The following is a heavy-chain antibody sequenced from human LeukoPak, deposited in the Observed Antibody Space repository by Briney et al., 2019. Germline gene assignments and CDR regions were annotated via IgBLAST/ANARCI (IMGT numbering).Heavy chain of an antibody. CDR2: MSGSGDRT. D-gene: IGHD5-12*01. Sequence: GGSLRLSCAASGFTFSSNAMSWVRQAPGKGLEWVSAMSGSGDRTYYADSVKGRFTISRDNSKNTLHLQMDSLRAEDTAVYYCAKGLIVATALFDYWGQGTLVTVSS. CDR1: GFTFSSNA. V-gene: IGHV3-23*01. J-gene: IGHJ4*02. CDR3: AKGLIVATALFDY.